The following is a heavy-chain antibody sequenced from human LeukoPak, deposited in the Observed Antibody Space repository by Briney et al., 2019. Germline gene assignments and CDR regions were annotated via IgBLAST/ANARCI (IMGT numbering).Heavy chain of an antibody. D-gene: IGHD3-10*02. Sequence: SVKVSCKASGYTFTSYYIHWVRQAPGQGLEWTGIINPSGGSTSYPQKFQDRVTMTRDTSTSTVYMELSSLKSDDTAIYYCARGVFGELEKLMFQHWGQGTLVTVSS. CDR1: GYTFTSYY. CDR3: ARGVFGELEKLMFQH. CDR2: INPSGGST. J-gene: IGHJ1*01. V-gene: IGHV1-46*01.